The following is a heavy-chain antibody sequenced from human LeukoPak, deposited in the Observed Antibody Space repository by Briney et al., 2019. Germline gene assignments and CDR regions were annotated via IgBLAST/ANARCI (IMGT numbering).Heavy chain of an antibody. Sequence: GRSLRLACAAAGFTFSSYAMSWVRQAPGKVLELGSAISGSGGSTYYADSVKGRFPISRDNSKNTLYLQMNSLRAEDTAVYYCAKDLSTTWIQLWSPFDYWGQGTLVTVSS. CDR2: ISGSGGST. CDR1: GFTFSSYA. CDR3: AKDLSTTWIQLWSPFDY. V-gene: IGHV3-23*01. J-gene: IGHJ4*02. D-gene: IGHD5-18*01.